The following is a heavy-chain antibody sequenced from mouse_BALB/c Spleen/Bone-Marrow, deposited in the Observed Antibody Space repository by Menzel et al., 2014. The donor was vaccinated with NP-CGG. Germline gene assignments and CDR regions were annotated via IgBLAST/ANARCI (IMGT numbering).Heavy chain of an antibody. Sequence: QVQLKESGAELMKPGASVKISCKATGYTFSSYWIEWVKQMPGHGLEWIGEILPGSGSTNYNEKFKGKATFTADTSSNTAYMQLSRLTSEDSAVYYCAREDYYGSSYGDYWGQGTPLTVSS. D-gene: IGHD1-1*01. V-gene: IGHV1-9*01. CDR3: AREDYYGSSYGDY. CDR2: ILPGSGST. J-gene: IGHJ2*01. CDR1: GYTFSSYW.